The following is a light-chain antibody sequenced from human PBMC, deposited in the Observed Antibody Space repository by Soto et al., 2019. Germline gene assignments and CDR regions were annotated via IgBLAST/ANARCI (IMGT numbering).Light chain of an antibody. V-gene: IGKV3-20*01. CDR1: QSVSSSY. CDR2: GAS. CDR3: QQYGTSLGT. J-gene: IGKJ1*01. Sequence: EIVLTQSPGTLSLSPGERATLSCRASQSVSSSYLAWYQQKSGQAPRLLIYGASSRATGIPDRFSGSGSGTDFTLPISRLEPEDFAVYYCQQYGTSLGTFGQGTK.